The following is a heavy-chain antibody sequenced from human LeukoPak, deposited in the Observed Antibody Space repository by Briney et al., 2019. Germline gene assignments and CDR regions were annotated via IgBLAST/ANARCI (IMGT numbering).Heavy chain of an antibody. D-gene: IGHD3-10*01. Sequence: SETLSLTCTVSGGSISSYYWSWIRQPPGKGLEWIGYIYYSGSTNYNPSLKSRVTISVDTSKNQFSLKLSSVTAADTAVYYCARHYKTYRVDPWGQGTLVTVSS. CDR2: IYYSGST. CDR3: ARHYKTYRVDP. V-gene: IGHV4-59*08. J-gene: IGHJ5*02. CDR1: GGSISSYY.